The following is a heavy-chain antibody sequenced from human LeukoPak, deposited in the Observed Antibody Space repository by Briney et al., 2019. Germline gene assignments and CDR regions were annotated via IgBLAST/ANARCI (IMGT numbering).Heavy chain of an antibody. CDR1: GFTFSSYG. Sequence: PGGSLRLSCAASGFTFSSYGMNWVRQAPGKGLEWVSVISGSGSITYYADSVKGRFTITRDNSKNTLHLQMNRLRAEDTAVYYCAKDNDYYGSGSYWLDYWGQGTLVTVSS. CDR3: AKDNDYYGSGSYWLDY. D-gene: IGHD3-10*01. CDR2: ISGSGSIT. J-gene: IGHJ4*02. V-gene: IGHV3-23*01.